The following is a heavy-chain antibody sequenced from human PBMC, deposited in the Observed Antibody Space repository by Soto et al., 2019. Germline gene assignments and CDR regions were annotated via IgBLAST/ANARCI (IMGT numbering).Heavy chain of an antibody. CDR1: GGSISSSSYY. CDR3: ASYSSGWYDY. CDR2: IYYSGST. D-gene: IGHD6-19*01. V-gene: IGHV4-39*01. Sequence: SETLSLTCTVSGGSISSSSYYWGWLRQPPGKGLEGIGSIYYSGSTYDNPSRKSRVTISEDTTKIQFSLKLSSVTAADTAVYYCASYSSGWYDYWGQGTLVTVSS. J-gene: IGHJ4*02.